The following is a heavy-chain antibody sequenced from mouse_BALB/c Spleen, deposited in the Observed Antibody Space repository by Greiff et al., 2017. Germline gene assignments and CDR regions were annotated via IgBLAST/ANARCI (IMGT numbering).Heavy chain of an antibody. J-gene: IGHJ3*01. CDR2: ISNGGGST. V-gene: IGHV5-12-2*01. D-gene: IGHD2-10*02. CDR1: GFTFSSYT. CDR3: ARAYGSPAWFAY. Sequence: EVQRVESGGGLVQPGGSLKLSCAASGFTFSSYTMSWVRQTPEKRLEWVAYISNGGGSTYYPDTVKGRFTISRDNAKNTLYLQMSSLKSEDTAMYYCARAYGSPAWFAYWGQGTLVTVSA.